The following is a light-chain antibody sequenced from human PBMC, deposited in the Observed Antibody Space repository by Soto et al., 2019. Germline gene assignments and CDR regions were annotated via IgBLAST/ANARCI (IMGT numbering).Light chain of an antibody. J-gene: IGKJ2*01. CDR3: KQYYSTPPYT. Sequence: DIVMTQSPDSLAVSLGERATINCKSSLSLLYSPNNKNYLAWYQHKPGQPPKLLIYWASTRESGVPDRFSGSGSGTDFTLTISSLQAEDVAVYYCKQYYSTPPYTFGQGTKLEIK. CDR2: WAS. CDR1: LSLLYSPNNKNY. V-gene: IGKV4-1*01.